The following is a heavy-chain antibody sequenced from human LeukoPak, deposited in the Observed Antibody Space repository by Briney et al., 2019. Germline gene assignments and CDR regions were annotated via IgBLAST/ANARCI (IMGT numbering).Heavy chain of an antibody. Sequence: GESLRLSCAASGFTFSSYGMSWVRQAPGKGLEWVSSISGNAVGTYYADSVKGRFTISRDNSKNTLYLQMNSLRAEDTAVYYCARVLLKGGLSGYDYWGQGTLVTVSS. D-gene: IGHD5-12*01. CDR1: GFTFSSYG. CDR2: ISGNAVGT. J-gene: IGHJ4*02. CDR3: ARVLLKGGLSGYDY. V-gene: IGHV3-23*01.